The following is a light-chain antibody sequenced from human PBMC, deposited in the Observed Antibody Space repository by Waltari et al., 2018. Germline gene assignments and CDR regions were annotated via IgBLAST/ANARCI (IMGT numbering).Light chain of an antibody. V-gene: IGKV3-20*01. CDR2: GAS. CDR3: QQYSSSPWT. CDR1: QPVARRY. J-gene: IGKJ1*01. Sequence: EVVLTQSPGSLSLSPGERATLSCRASQPVARRYLAWYHQRPHQAPRLLIYGASSRASGIPDRFSGSGSGTDFTLFIDRLEPEDFGMYYCQQYSSSPWTFGQGTKVEIK.